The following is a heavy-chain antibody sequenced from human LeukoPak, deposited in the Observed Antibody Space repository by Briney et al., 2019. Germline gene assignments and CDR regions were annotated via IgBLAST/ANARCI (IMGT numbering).Heavy chain of an antibody. V-gene: IGHV4-34*01. CDR2: INHSGST. Sequence: PSETLSLTCTVSGGSIRSYFWSWIRQPPGKGLEWIGEINHSGSTNYNPSLKSRVTISVDTSKNQFSLKLSSVTAADTAVYYCARRGGLWGQGTLVTVSS. J-gene: IGHJ4*02. CDR3: ARRGGL. D-gene: IGHD3-10*01. CDR1: GGSIRSYF.